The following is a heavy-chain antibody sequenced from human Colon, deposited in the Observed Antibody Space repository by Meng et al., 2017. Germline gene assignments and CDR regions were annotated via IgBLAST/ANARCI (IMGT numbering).Heavy chain of an antibody. CDR3: ARDHMGEGYGLSGFDY. V-gene: IGHV4-59*01. CDR1: GGSISSYY. J-gene: IGHJ4*02. Sequence: SETLSLTCTVSGGSISSYYWSWIRQPPGKGLEWIGYIYYSGSTNYNPSLKSRVTISVDPSKNQFSLKLSSVTAADTAVYYCARDHMGEGYGLSGFDYWGQGTLVTVSS. D-gene: IGHD5-18*01. CDR2: IYYSGST.